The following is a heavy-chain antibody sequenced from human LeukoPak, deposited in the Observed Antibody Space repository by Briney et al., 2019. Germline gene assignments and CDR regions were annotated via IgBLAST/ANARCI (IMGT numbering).Heavy chain of an antibody. CDR1: GFTFSSNA. CDR3: AKDLATKYALDY. D-gene: IGHD2-8*01. Sequence: PGRSQRLSCAASGFTFSSNAMHWVRQAPGRGLEWVAFISYEGSTIYYADSVKGRFTISRDNSKNTLSLHMHSLRAEDTAVYYCAKDLATKYALDYWGQGTLVTVSS. V-gene: IGHV3-30*18. J-gene: IGHJ4*02. CDR2: ISYEGSTI.